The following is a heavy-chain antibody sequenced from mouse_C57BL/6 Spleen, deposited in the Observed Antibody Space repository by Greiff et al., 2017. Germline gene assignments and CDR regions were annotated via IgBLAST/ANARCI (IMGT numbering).Heavy chain of an antibody. J-gene: IGHJ2*01. V-gene: IGHV1-61*01. Sequence: QVQLQQPGAELVRPGSSVKLSCKASGYTFTSYSMDWVKQSPGQGLEWIGNINPSDSETHYNQKFKDKATLTVDKSSSTAYMQLRSLTSADYAVDYCERATARSWGIDYWGQGTTLTVSS. CDR1: GYTFTSYS. CDR2: INPSDSET. D-gene: IGHD1-1*01. CDR3: ERATARSWGIDY.